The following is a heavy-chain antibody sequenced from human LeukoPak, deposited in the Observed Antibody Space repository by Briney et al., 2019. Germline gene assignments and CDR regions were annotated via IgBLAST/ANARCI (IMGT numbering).Heavy chain of an antibody. CDR1: GFTFTKCA. J-gene: IGHJ4*02. CDR2: ITATGDTA. V-gene: IGHV3-23*01. Sequence: GGSLRLSCVAYGFTFTKCAMSWIRQAPGKGLEWVAIITATGDTAYYADSVKGRFTISRDNSKNTLYLQMNSLRAEDTAVYYCAKDYPNRIAADYFDYWGQGTLVTVSS. CDR3: AKDYPNRIAADYFDY. D-gene: IGHD6-6*01.